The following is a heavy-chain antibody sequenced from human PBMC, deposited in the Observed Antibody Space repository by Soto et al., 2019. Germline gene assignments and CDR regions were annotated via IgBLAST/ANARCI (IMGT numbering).Heavy chain of an antibody. CDR3: ARGSRDYGDY. Sequence: QVQLVESGGGVVQPGRSLRLSCAASGFTFSNSAMPWVRQAPGKGLEWVAVIWYDGSNKYYADSVKGRFTISRDNSKNTLYLQMNSLRAEDTAVYFCARGSRDYGDYWGQGTLVTVSS. CDR2: IWYDGSNK. CDR1: GFTFSNSA. V-gene: IGHV3-33*01. J-gene: IGHJ4*02. D-gene: IGHD4-17*01.